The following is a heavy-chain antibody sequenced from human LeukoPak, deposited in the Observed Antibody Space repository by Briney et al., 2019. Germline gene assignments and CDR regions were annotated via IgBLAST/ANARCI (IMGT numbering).Heavy chain of an antibody. CDR3: ARVHIAAAGTGWFDP. CDR1: GYXFTGHY. V-gene: IGHV1-2*02. D-gene: IGHD6-13*01. J-gene: IGHJ5*02. CDR2: INPNSGGT. Sequence: ASVKVSCKASGYXFTGHYMYWVRQAPGQGLEWMGWINPNSGGTNYAQKFQGRVTMTRDTSISTAYMELSRLRSDDTAVYYCARVHIAAAGTGWFDPWGQGTLVTVSS.